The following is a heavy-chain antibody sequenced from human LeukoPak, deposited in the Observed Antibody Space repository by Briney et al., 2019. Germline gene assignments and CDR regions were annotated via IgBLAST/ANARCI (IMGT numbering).Heavy chain of an antibody. CDR2: MNPNSGNT. Sequence: ASVKVSCKASGYTFTSYDINWVRQATGQGLEWMGWMNPNSGNTGYAQKFQGRVTMTRNTSISTAYMELSSLRSEDTAVYYCARGSRPVCNLLTGKRYFDYWGQGTLLTVSS. V-gene: IGHV1-8*01. CDR1: GYTFTSYD. D-gene: IGHD3-9*01. CDR3: ARGSRPVCNLLTGKRYFDY. J-gene: IGHJ4*02.